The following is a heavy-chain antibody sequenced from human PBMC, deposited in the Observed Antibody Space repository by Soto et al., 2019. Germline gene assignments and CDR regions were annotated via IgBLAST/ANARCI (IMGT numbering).Heavy chain of an antibody. Sequence: QVQLVQSGAEVKKPGASVKVSCKASGYIFTNYYIHWVRQAPGQGLEWMAIINPLPTSGSTNYAQKFQCRVSVTRDTSTSTVYLALSSLRSDDTAVYYYARAVAATAYWGQGTLVTVSS. CDR3: ARAVAATAY. D-gene: IGHD6-13*01. V-gene: IGHV1-46*01. CDR1: GYIFTNYY. J-gene: IGHJ4*02. CDR2: INPLPTSGST.